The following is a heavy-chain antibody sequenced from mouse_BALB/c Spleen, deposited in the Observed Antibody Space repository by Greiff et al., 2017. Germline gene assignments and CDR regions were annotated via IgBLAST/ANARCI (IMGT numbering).Heavy chain of an antibody. CDR3: VRDYGNYGLDY. V-gene: IGHV2-9-2*01. J-gene: IGHJ2*01. CDR1: GFSLTSYD. D-gene: IGHD2-1*01. Sequence: VKLMESGPGLVAPSQSLSLTCTVSGFSLTSYDISWIRQPPGKGLEWLGVIWTGGGTNYNSAFMSRLSISKDNSKSQVFLKMNSLQTDDTAIYCCVRDYGNYGLDYWGQGTTLTVSA. CDR2: IWTGGGT.